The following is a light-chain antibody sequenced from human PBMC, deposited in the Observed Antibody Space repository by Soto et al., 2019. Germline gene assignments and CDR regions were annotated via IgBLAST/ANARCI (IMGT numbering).Light chain of an antibody. CDR3: TSYTSSSTPYV. V-gene: IGLV2-14*04. J-gene: IGLJ1*01. CDR1: SSDDGGYTY. CDR2: DVS. Sequence: ITNTKTSSDDGGYTYVSWYQQHPGKAPKLMIYDVSNRPSGVSNRFSGSTSGNTASLTISGLQAEDEADYYCTSYTSSSTPYVFGGGTKVTVL.